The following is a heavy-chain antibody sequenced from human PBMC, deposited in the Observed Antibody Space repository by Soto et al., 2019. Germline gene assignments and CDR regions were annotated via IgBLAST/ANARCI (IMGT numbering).Heavy chain of an antibody. Sequence: GGSLRLSCAASGFTFSSYGMHWVRQAPGKGLEWVTVISYDGSNKYYADSVKGRFNISRDNSKNTLYLQMNSLRAEDTAVYYCAKDLDSGYDFVDYWGQGTLVTVSS. D-gene: IGHD5-12*01. CDR3: AKDLDSGYDFVDY. CDR2: ISYDGSNK. V-gene: IGHV3-30*18. CDR1: GFTFSSYG. J-gene: IGHJ4*02.